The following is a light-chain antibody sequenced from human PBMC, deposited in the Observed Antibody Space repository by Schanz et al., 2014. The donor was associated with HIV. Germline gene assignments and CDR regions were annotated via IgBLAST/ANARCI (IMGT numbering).Light chain of an antibody. CDR1: SSDVGGYNY. CDR3: SSYTSSSTLV. CDR2: DVS. J-gene: IGLJ2*01. V-gene: IGLV2-14*03. Sequence: QSALTQPASVSGSPGQSIAISCTGTSSDVGGYNYVSWFQHHPGEAPKLMIYDVSNRPSGVSNRFSDSKSGNTASLTISGLQAEDEADYYCSSYTSSSTLVFGGGTKVTVL.